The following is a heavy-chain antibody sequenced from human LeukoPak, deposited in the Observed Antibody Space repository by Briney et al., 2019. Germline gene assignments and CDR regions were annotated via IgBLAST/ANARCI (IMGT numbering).Heavy chain of an antibody. V-gene: IGHV3-7*01. CDR3: ARAEWSRKEFDY. CDR1: GFIFSSYW. CDR2: IKQDASEK. J-gene: IGHJ4*02. Sequence: PGGSLRLSCAASGFIFSSYWMSWVRQAPGKGLGWVANIKQDASEKYYVDSVKGRFTISRDNAKHSLYVQMNSRRAEDTGVYYCARAEWSRKEFDYWGQGTLVTVS. D-gene: IGHD1-14*01.